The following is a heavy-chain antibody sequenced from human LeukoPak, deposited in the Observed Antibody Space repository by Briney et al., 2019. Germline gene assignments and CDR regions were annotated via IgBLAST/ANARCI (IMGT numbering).Heavy chain of an antibody. D-gene: IGHD1-26*01. Sequence: PGGSLRLSCAASGFTFDDYAMHWVRHAPGKGLEWVSGISWNSGSIGYADSVKGRFTISRDNAKNSLYLQMNSLRAEDTAVYYCAREGHKVGAVFDPWGQGTLVTVSS. V-gene: IGHV3-9*01. CDR2: ISWNSGSI. CDR1: GFTFDDYA. J-gene: IGHJ5*02. CDR3: AREGHKVGAVFDP.